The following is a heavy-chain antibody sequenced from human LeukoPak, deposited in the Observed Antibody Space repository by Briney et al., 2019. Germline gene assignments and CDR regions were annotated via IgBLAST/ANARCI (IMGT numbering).Heavy chain of an antibody. D-gene: IGHD2-2*01. Sequence: GGSLRLSCAASGFTFSSYAMSWVRQAPGKGLEWVSAISGSGGSTYYADSVKGRFTISRDNSKNTQYLQMNSLRAEDTAVYYCAKADTIVVVPAATDYWGQGTLVTVSS. CDR2: ISGSGGST. CDR3: AKADTIVVVPAATDY. V-gene: IGHV3-23*01. J-gene: IGHJ4*02. CDR1: GFTFSSYA.